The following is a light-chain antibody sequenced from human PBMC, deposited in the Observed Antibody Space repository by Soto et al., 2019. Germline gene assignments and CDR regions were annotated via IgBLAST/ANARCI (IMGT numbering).Light chain of an antibody. CDR2: ATS. Sequence: EIVLTQSPGTLSLSPGERATLSCRASRTVNIRYLAWYQQKPGQAPSLLIYATSSRATGIPDRFSGSGSGTDFTLTISRLEPDDFAVYYCQQYGASPYTFGPGSKLEIK. J-gene: IGKJ2*01. V-gene: IGKV3-20*01. CDR3: QQYGASPYT. CDR1: RTVNIRY.